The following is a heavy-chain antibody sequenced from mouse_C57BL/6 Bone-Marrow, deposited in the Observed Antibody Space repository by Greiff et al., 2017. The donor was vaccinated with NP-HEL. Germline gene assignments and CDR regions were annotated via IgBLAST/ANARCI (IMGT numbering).Heavy chain of an antibody. Sequence: VQLQQSGSELRSPGSSVKLSCKDFDSEVFPIAYMSWVRQKPGHGFEWIGGILPSIGRTIYGEKFEDKATLDADTLSNTAYLELNSLTSEDSAIYYCARPDYDVPYWYFDVWGTGTTVTVSS. CDR3: ARPDYDVPYWYFDV. V-gene: IGHV15-2*01. CDR1: DSEVFPIAY. D-gene: IGHD2-4*01. J-gene: IGHJ1*03. CDR2: ILPSIGRT.